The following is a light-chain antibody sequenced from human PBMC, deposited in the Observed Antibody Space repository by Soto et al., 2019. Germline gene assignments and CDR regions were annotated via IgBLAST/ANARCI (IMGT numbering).Light chain of an antibody. CDR1: GCNVGAGYD. V-gene: IGLV1-40*01. Sequence: QSVLTQPPSVSGSPGQRVTISCTGSGCNVGAGYDVHWYQQLPGTAPKLLIYGNSTRPSGVPDRFSGSKSGTSASLAITGLQAEDEADYYCQSYDSSLSAVVFGGGTKLTVL. CDR3: QSYDSSLSAVV. CDR2: GNS. J-gene: IGLJ2*01.